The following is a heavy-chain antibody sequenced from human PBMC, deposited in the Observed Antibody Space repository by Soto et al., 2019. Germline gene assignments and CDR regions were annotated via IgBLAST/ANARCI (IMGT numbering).Heavy chain of an antibody. CDR1: GFTFSSYG. Sequence: QVQLVESGGGVVQPGRSLRLSCAASGFTFSSYGMHWVRQAPGKGLEWVAVIWYDGSNKYYADSVKGRFTISRDNSKNTRYLQMNSLRAEDTAVYYCARDRDILTGYPGYGMDVWGQGTTVTVSS. CDR3: ARDRDILTGYPGYGMDV. J-gene: IGHJ6*02. D-gene: IGHD3-9*01. V-gene: IGHV3-33*01. CDR2: IWYDGSNK.